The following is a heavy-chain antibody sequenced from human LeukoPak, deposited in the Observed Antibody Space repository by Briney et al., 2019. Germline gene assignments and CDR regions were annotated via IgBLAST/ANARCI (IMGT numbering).Heavy chain of an antibody. Sequence: ASVKVSCKASGYTFSSYDINWVRQATGQGLEWMGWMNPDSGGTNIGQKFQGRVTMTRDTSISTVHMELSRLRSDDTAVYYCARDFGDYGDYGYYYFHGMDVWGQGTMVTVSS. CDR2: MNPDSGGT. D-gene: IGHD4-17*01. J-gene: IGHJ6*02. V-gene: IGHV1-2*02. CDR1: GYTFSSYD. CDR3: ARDFGDYGDYGYYYFHGMDV.